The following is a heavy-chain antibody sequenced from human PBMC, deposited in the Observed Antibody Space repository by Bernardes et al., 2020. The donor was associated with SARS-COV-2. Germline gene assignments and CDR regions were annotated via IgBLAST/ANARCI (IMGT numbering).Heavy chain of an antibody. J-gene: IGHJ5*02. V-gene: IGHV3-7*01. CDR2: IKQDGSDM. Sequence: GGSLRLSCAASGFTFSNNWMAWVRQAPGKGREWVANIKQDGSDMYYVDSVKCRFTISIDNAKNSLYLQMNNLRVEDTAVYYCVRVGPGRYSRFPFDPWGQGTLVTVSS. CDR1: GFTFSNNW. D-gene: IGHD3-9*01. CDR3: VRVGPGRYSRFPFDP.